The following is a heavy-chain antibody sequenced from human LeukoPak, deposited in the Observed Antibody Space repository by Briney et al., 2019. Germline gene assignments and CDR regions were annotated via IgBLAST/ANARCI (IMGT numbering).Heavy chain of an antibody. CDR2: INWNGGST. D-gene: IGHD3-22*01. Sequence: GGSLRLSCAASGFTFDDYGMSWVRQAPGKGLEWVSGINWNGGSTGYADSVKGRFTISRDNAKNSLYLQMNSLRAEDTAVYYCARGGNPRPRSSYYYDSSGYYDYWGQGTLVTVSS. CDR1: GFTFDDYG. V-gene: IGHV3-20*04. CDR3: ARGGNPRPRSSYYYDSSGYYDY. J-gene: IGHJ4*02.